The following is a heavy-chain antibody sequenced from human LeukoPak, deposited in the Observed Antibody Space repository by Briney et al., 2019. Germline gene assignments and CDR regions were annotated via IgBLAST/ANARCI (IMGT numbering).Heavy chain of an antibody. CDR3: AREARGSGSNYYYMDV. V-gene: IGHV1-69*13. J-gene: IGHJ6*03. Sequence: GASVKVSCKASRGTFISYAISWVRQAPGQGLEWMGGIIPIFGTANYAQKFQGRVTITADESTSTAYMELSSLRSEDTAVYYCAREARGSGSNYYYMDVWGKGTTVTISS. CDR2: IIPIFGTA. D-gene: IGHD3-10*01. CDR1: RGTFISYA.